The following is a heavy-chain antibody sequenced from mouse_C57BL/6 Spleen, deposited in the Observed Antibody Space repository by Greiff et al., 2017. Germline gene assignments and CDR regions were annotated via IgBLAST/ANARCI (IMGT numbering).Heavy chain of an antibody. D-gene: IGHD2-5*01. J-gene: IGHJ4*01. V-gene: IGHV1-55*01. CDR3: ARGDYSNHLYAMDY. CDR1: GYTFTSYW. Sequence: QVHVKQSGAELVKPGASVKMSCKASGYTFTSYWITWVKQRPGQGLEWIGDIYPGSGSTNYNEKFKSKATLTVDTSSSTAYMQLSSLTSEDSAVYYCARGDYSNHLYAMDYWGQGTSVTVSS. CDR2: IYPGSGST.